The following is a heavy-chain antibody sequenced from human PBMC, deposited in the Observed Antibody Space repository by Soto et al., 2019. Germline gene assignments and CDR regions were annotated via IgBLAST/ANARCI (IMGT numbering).Heavy chain of an antibody. CDR2: ISYDGSNK. CDR3: ARAPTSSTYGGNGSKNH. CDR1: GFTFSSYA. Sequence: QVQLVESGGGVVQPGRSLRLSCAASGFTFSSYAMHWVRQAPGKGLEWVAVISYDGSNKYYADSVKGRFTISRDNSKNRLYLQRNSLRAEDTAVYYCARAPTSSTYGGNGSKNHWGQGTLVTVSS. D-gene: IGHD4-17*01. J-gene: IGHJ4*02. V-gene: IGHV3-30-3*01.